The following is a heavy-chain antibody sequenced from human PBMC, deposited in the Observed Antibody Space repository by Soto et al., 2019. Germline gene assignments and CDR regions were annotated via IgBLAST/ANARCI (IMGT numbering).Heavy chain of an antibody. D-gene: IGHD1-26*01. J-gene: IGHJ4*02. CDR2: IWYDGSNK. CDR1: GFTFSSYG. CDR3: ARDCRGSSTYFDY. V-gene: IGHV3-33*01. Sequence: QVQLVESGGGVVQPGRSLRLSCAASGFTFSSYGMHWVRQAPGKGLEWVAVIWYDGSNKYYADSVKGRFTISRDNSKNTLYLQMNSLRAEDTAVYYCARDCRGSSTYFDYWGQGTLVTVSS.